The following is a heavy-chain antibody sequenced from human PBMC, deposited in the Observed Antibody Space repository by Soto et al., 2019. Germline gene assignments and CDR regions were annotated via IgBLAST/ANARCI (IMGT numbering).Heavy chain of an antibody. V-gene: IGHV3-73*01. CDR1: GFAFSGST. Sequence: VGSLRLSCAGSGFAFSGSTIHWVRQASGKGLEWVGRIRSKANSYATAYAASVKGRFIISRDDSKTTAYLQMNSLRAEDTAIYYCARDMSSSSRGMDVWGQGTTVTVSS. CDR2: IRSKANSYAT. CDR3: ARDMSSSSRGMDV. D-gene: IGHD6-13*01. J-gene: IGHJ6*02.